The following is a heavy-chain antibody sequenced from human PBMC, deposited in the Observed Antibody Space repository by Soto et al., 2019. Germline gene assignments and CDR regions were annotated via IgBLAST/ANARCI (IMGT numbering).Heavy chain of an antibody. CDR1: GGSFSGYY. Sequence: QVQLQQWGAGLLKPSETLSLTCAVYGGSFSGYYWSWIRQPPGKGLEWIGEINHSGSTNYNPSLKSRVTISVDTAKNQFSLKLSSVTAADTAVYYCAGGVLAAAGTGWFDPWGQGTLVTVSS. CDR3: AGGVLAAAGTGWFDP. CDR2: INHSGST. J-gene: IGHJ5*02. V-gene: IGHV4-34*01. D-gene: IGHD6-13*01.